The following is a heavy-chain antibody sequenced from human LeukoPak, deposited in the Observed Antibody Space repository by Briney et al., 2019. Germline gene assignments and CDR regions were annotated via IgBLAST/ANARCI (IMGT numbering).Heavy chain of an antibody. D-gene: IGHD6-6*01. CDR3: ARGCCSSSSVWFAP. V-gene: IGHV4-34*01. CDR1: GGSFSGYY. Sequence: SETLSLTCAVYGGSFSGYYWSWIRQPPGKGLEWIGEINHTGSTNYQPSLKSPVTLSIDTSKTQFSLKLSSVTAADTAVYYCARGCCSSSSVWFAPWGQGTLVTVSS. CDR2: INHTGST. J-gene: IGHJ5*02.